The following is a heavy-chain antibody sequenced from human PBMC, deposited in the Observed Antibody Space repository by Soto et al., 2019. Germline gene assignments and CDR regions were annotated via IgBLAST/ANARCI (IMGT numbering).Heavy chain of an antibody. D-gene: IGHD3-9*01. CDR3: ARDILTGRMGMDV. V-gene: IGHV4-59*01. J-gene: IGHJ6*02. CDR1: GGFIISDY. CDR2: IYYSGST. Sequence: PSETLTLTCTVSGGFIISDYWIWIRQPPGQGLEWIGYIYYSGSTNYNPSLRSRVTISLDTSKKQFSLKLSSVTAADTAVYYCARDILTGRMGMDVWGQGTTVTSP.